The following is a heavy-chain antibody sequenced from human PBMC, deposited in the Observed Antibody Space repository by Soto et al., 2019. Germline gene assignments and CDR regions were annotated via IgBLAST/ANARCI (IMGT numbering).Heavy chain of an antibody. D-gene: IGHD6-19*01. J-gene: IGHJ5*02. V-gene: IGHV3-21*04. CDR2: ISSSSSYI. Sequence: EVQLVESGGGLVKPGGSLRLSCAASGFTFNRYNMNWVRQAPGKGLEGVSSISSSSSYIFYADSGKGRFTISRHNAKNSLYLQMNSLRAEDTAVYYCAKDGYSSLGGWFDPWGQGTLVTVSS. CDR3: AKDGYSSLGGWFDP. CDR1: GFTFNRYN.